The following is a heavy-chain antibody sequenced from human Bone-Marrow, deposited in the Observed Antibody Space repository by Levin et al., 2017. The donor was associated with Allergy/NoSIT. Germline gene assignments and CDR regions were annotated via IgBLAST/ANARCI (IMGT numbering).Heavy chain of an antibody. CDR1: GFTFSGSA. CDR3: NRQRVKFDSGGYHNNHYYYYAMDV. CDR2: IRSTATSNAT. Sequence: GGSLRLSCAASGFTFSGSAMHWVRQTSGKGLEWVGRIRSTATSNATAYAASVKGRFTISRDDSKNMAYLQMNSLKTEDTAVYYCNRQRVKFDSGGYHNNHYYYYAMDVWGQGTTVTVSS. J-gene: IGHJ6*02. D-gene: IGHD3-22*01. V-gene: IGHV3-73*01.